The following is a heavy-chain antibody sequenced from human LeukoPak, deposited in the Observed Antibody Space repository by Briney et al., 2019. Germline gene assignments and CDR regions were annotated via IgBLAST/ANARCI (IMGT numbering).Heavy chain of an antibody. CDR3: ARGGWHSSSWYFEY. V-gene: IGHV4-34*01. J-gene: IGHJ4*02. Sequence: SETLSPTCAVYGGSFSGYYWSWIRQPPGKGLEWIGEITHGGSTNYNPSLKSRVTISVDTSKNQFSLEFNSVTAADTAVYYCARGGWHSSSWYFEYWGQGTLVTVSS. D-gene: IGHD6-13*01. CDR2: ITHGGST. CDR1: GGSFSGYY.